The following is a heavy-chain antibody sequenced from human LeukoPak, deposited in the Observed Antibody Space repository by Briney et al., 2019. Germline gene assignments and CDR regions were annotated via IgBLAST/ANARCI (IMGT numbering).Heavy chain of an antibody. CDR3: ARSRRGGSNIVVVPAARRFDY. V-gene: IGHV4-34*01. CDR2: INHSGST. CDR1: GFTFSFYW. Sequence: GSLRLSCGASGFTFSFYWMSWVRQPPGKGLEWIGEINHSGSTNYNPSLKSRVTISVDTSKNQFSLKLSSVTAADTAVYYCARSRRGGSNIVVVPAARRFDYWGQGTLVTVSS. D-gene: IGHD2-2*01. J-gene: IGHJ4*02.